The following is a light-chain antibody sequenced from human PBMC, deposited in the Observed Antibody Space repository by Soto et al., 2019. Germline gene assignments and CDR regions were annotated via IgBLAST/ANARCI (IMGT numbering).Light chain of an antibody. Sequence: QSALTQPASVSGSPGQSITTSGPGTSSDIGAYNFVSWYHHHPGKAPKLMLYDVNIRPSGVSNRFSGSKSGNTASLTISGLQAEDEADYYCTSWTTSTTMIFGGGTKVTVL. V-gene: IGLV2-14*03. CDR1: SSDIGAYNF. CDR3: TSWTTSTTMI. CDR2: DVN. J-gene: IGLJ2*01.